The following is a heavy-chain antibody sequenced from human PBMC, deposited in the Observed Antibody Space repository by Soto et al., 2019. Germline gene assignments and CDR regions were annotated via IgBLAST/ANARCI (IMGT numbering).Heavy chain of an antibody. J-gene: IGHJ4*02. Sequence: QVQLVESGGGVVQPGRSLRLSCAASGFTFSSYGMHWVRQAPGKGLGWVAVIWYDGSNKYYADSVKGRFTISRDNSKNTLYLQMNSLRAEDTAVYYCARGGGGPYFDYWGQGTLVTVSS. CDR1: GFTFSSYG. CDR2: IWYDGSNK. V-gene: IGHV3-33*01. D-gene: IGHD3-10*01. CDR3: ARGGGGPYFDY.